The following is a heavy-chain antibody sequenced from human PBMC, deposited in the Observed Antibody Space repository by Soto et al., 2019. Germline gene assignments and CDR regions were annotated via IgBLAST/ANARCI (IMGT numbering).Heavy chain of an antibody. D-gene: IGHD2-8*02. J-gene: IGHJ4*02. V-gene: IGHV5-51*01. CDR2: IYPDDSDT. CDR3: ARSVLVTSTMNYFEL. Sequence: GESLKISCQASGYSFSNFWIAGVRQMPGEGLEWLGIIYPDDSDTRYSPSFLGQVTISADKSIKTTYLQWSSLKASDTAIYFCARSVLVTSTMNYFELWGQGTMLTVSS. CDR1: GYSFSNFW.